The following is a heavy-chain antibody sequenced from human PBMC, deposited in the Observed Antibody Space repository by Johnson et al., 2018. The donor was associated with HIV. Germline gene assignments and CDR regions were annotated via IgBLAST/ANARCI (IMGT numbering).Heavy chain of an antibody. CDR1: GFTFSSYG. CDR3: AKDGGSYGGAFDI. D-gene: IGHD1-26*01. V-gene: IGHV3-30*02. Sequence: QVQLVESGGGVVQPGGSLRLSCAASGFTFSSYGMHWVRQAPGKGLEWVAFIQYDGSNKYYADSLKGRFTISRDNSKNTVYLQMNSLRPEDTAVYYCAKDGGSYGGAFDIWGQGTMVIVSS. J-gene: IGHJ3*02. CDR2: IQYDGSNK.